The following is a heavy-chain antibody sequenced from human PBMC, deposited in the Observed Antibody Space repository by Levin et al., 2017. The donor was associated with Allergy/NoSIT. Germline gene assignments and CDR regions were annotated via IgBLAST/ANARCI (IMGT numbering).Heavy chain of an antibody. CDR1: GYTFTSYD. CDR2: MNPNSGNT. V-gene: IGHV1-8*01. D-gene: IGHD1-1*01. CDR3: ARGVRLHSYYYYYGMDV. Sequence: GASVKVSCKASGYTFTSYDINWVRQATGQGLEWMGWMNPNSGNTGYAQKFQGRVTMTRNTSISTAYMELSSLRSEDTAVYYCARGVRLHSYYYYYGMDVWGQGTTVTVSS. J-gene: IGHJ6*02.